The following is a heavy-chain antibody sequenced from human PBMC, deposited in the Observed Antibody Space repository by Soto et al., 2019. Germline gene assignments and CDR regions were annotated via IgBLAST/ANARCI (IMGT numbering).Heavy chain of an antibody. V-gene: IGHV4-30-2*01. J-gene: IGHJ4*02. D-gene: IGHD5-12*01. CDR3: ARLIRVGGYDY. CDR1: GGSISSGGYS. Sequence: SETLSLTCAVSGGSISSGGYSWSWIRQPPGKGLEWIGYIYHSGSTYYNPSLKSRVTISVDRSKNQFSLKLSSVTAADTAVYYCARLIRVGGYDYWGQGTLVTVSS. CDR2: IYHSGST.